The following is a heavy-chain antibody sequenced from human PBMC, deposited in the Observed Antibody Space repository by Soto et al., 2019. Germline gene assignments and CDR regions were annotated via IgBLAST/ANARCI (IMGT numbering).Heavy chain of an antibody. CDR1: GGTFSGYA. CDR3: AKGGMIVVVTSNLQSWYFDL. Sequence: QVQLVQSGAEVKKPGSSVKVSCKASGGTFSGYAISWVRQAPGQGLEWMGGIIPIFGTANYAQKFQGRVTITADESTSTAYTELSCLRSEDTAVHYCAKGGMIVVVTSNLQSWYFDLWGRGPLVTVSS. V-gene: IGHV1-69*12. J-gene: IGHJ2*01. CDR2: IIPIFGTA. D-gene: IGHD3-22*01.